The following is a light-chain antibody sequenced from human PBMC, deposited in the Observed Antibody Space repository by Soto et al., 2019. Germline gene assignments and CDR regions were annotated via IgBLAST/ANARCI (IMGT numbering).Light chain of an antibody. CDR1: SSDVGTYNS. V-gene: IGLV2-8*01. J-gene: IGLJ1*01. CDR2: EVT. CDR3: SSYAGTHIV. Sequence: QSSLTQPLSASGSPGQSVTISCTGTSSDVGTYNSVSWYQQHPGKAPKLMMHEVTKRPAGVPDRFSGSKSGNTASLTVSGLQAEDEADYYCSSYAGTHIVFGIGTKVTVL.